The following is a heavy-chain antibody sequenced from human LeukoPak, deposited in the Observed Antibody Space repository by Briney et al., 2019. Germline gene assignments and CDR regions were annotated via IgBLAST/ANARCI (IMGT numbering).Heavy chain of an antibody. CDR1: GFTFSSYG. V-gene: IGHV3-30*02. J-gene: IGHJ4*02. CDR2: IRYDGSNK. CDR3: AKTRMKYQLLPDY. D-gene: IGHD2-2*01. Sequence: GGSLRLSCAASGFTFSSYGMHWVRQAPGKGLEWVAFIRYDGSNKYYADSVKGRFTISRDNSKNTLYLQMNSLRAEDTAVYYCAKTRMKYQLLPDYWGQGTLVIVSS.